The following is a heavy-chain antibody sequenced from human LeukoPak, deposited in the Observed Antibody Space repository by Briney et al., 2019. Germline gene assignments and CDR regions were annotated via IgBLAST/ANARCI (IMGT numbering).Heavy chain of an antibody. CDR2: IHNSGST. J-gene: IGHJ6*02. CDR1: GGSLSRYC. Sequence: PSETLSLTCTVSGGSLSRYCWSWIRQPPGKGLEWIGWIGYIHNSGSTSYSPSLRSRLSISIDTSKNQISLMLNSVTAADTAVYFCARRLTSSSWFYGMDVWGQGTTVTVSS. CDR3: ARRLTSSSWFYGMDV. D-gene: IGHD6-13*01. V-gene: IGHV4-4*09.